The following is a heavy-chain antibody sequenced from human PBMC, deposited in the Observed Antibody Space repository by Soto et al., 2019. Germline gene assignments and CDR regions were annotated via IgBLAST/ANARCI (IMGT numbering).Heavy chain of an antibody. Sequence: QVQLVQSGAEVKKPGSSVKVSCKASGGTFSNYAISWVRQAPGQGLDWMGGIIPTFGTADSAPKFQGRGTITADESTSTASMELSSLRSEDTAVYYCARDGGVYDYSPFDYWGQGTLVTVSS. V-gene: IGHV1-69*12. D-gene: IGHD4-4*01. CDR1: GGTFSNYA. CDR3: ARDGGVYDYSPFDY. J-gene: IGHJ4*02. CDR2: IIPTFGTA.